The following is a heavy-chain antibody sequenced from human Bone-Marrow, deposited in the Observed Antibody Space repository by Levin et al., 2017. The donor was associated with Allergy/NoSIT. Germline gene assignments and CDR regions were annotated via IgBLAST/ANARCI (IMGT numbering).Heavy chain of an antibody. D-gene: IGHD5-24*01. CDR3: ARENYAFDI. Sequence: GGSLRLSCAASGFTFSSYWMHWVRQAPGKGLVWVSHVHSDGSTTNYADSVKGRFTISRDNAKNTLYLQMNSLRDEDTAVYYCARENYAFDIWGQGTMVTVSS. CDR2: VHSDGSTT. V-gene: IGHV3-74*01. J-gene: IGHJ3*02. CDR1: GFTFSSYW.